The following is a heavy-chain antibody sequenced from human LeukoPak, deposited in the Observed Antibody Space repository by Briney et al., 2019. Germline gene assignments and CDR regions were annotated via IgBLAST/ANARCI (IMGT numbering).Heavy chain of an antibody. J-gene: IGHJ4*02. Sequence: GGSLRLSCAASGFTFSSYWMSWVRQAPGKGPEWVANIKQDGSEKYYVDSVKGRFTISRDNAKNSLYLQMNSLRAEDTAVYYCARAEVYDYVWGSYRYTNFDYWGQGTLVTVSS. CDR2: IKQDGSEK. V-gene: IGHV3-7*01. CDR1: GFTFSSYW. CDR3: ARAEVYDYVWGSYRYTNFDY. D-gene: IGHD3-16*02.